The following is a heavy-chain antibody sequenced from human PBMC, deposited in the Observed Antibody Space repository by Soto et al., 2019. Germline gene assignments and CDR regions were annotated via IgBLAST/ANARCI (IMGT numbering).Heavy chain of an antibody. CDR3: ARRYFDWLLYYYYYMDV. CDR1: GYRFTSYD. Sequence: ASVKVSCADCGYRFTSYDINWVRQATGQGFEWMGWMNPNSGNTGYAQKFQGRVTMTRNTSISTAYMELSSLRSEDTAVYYCARRYFDWLLYYYYYMDVWGKGTTVTVSS. CDR2: MNPNSGNT. V-gene: IGHV1-8*01. J-gene: IGHJ6*03. D-gene: IGHD3-9*01.